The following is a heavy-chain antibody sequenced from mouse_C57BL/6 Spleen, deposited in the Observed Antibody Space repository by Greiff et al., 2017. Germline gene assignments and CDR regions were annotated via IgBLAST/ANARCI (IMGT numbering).Heavy chain of an antibody. Sequence: VQLKESGPGLAKPSQTLYLTCSVTGYSITSDYWNWIRKFPGNKLEYMGYISYSGSTYYNPSLKSRMSITPDTSKNQYYLQLNPMTNEDTATYYCARYDGNYTPYWYFDVWGTGTTVTVSS. CDR2: ISYSGST. V-gene: IGHV3-8*01. J-gene: IGHJ1*03. D-gene: IGHD2-1*01. CDR1: GYSITSDY. CDR3: ARYDGNYTPYWYFDV.